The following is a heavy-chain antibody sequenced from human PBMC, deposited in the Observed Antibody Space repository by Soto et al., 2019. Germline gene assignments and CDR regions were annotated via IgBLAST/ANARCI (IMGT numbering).Heavy chain of an antibody. V-gene: IGHV3-30*18. CDR1: GFTFSSYG. D-gene: IGHD6-13*01. Sequence: QVQLVESGGGVVQPGRSLRLSCAASGFTFSSYGMHWVRQAPGKGLEWVAVISYDGSNKYYADSVTGRFTISRDNSKNTLYLQMNSLRAEDTAVYYCAKDLYSSSWYSFDYWGQGTLVTVSS. J-gene: IGHJ4*02. CDR3: AKDLYSSSWYSFDY. CDR2: ISYDGSNK.